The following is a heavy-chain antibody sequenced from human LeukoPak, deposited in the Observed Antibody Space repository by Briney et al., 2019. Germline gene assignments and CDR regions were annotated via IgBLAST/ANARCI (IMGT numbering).Heavy chain of an antibody. Sequence: GGSLRLSCAASGFIFSTYWMHWVRQGPGKGLVWVSRIYPDGRSTGYADSVKGRFTISRDNAKNTLYLQMNSLRAEDTAVYYCARDLEDSSPFGAFDMWGQGTMVTVSS. J-gene: IGHJ3*02. CDR2: IYPDGRST. CDR3: ARDLEDSSPFGAFDM. CDR1: GFIFSTYW. D-gene: IGHD3-22*01. V-gene: IGHV3-74*01.